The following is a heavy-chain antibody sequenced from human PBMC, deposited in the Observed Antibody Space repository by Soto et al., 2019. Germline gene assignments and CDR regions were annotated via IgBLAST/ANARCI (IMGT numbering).Heavy chain of an antibody. V-gene: IGHV3-15*01. CDR3: TTADCNNGVCYTEPIPSFDP. CDR2: IKSKTDGGTT. Sequence: EVQLVESGGGLVKPGGSLRLSCAASGFTFSNAWMSWVRQAPGKGLEWVGRIKSKTDGGTTDYAAPVKGRFTISRDDSKNTLYLQLNSLKTEDTAVYYCTTADCNNGVCYTEPIPSFDPWGQGTLLTVSS. CDR1: GFTFSNAW. D-gene: IGHD2-8*01. J-gene: IGHJ5*02.